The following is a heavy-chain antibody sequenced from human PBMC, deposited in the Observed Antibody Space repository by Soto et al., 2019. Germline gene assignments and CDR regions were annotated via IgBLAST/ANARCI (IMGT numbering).Heavy chain of an antibody. CDR2: IDPSDSYT. CDR3: ARMGSIAVAGSPGMDV. Sequence: GESLKISCKGSGYSFTSYCISGVRQMPGKGLEWMGRIDPSDSYTNYSPSFQGHVTISAYKSISTAYLQWSSLKASDTAMYYCARMGSIAVAGSPGMDVWGQGTTVTVSS. CDR1: GYSFTSYC. J-gene: IGHJ6*02. V-gene: IGHV5-10-1*01. D-gene: IGHD6-19*01.